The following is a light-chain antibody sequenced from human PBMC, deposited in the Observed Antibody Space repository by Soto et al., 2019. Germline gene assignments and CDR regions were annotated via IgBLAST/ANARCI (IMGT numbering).Light chain of an antibody. J-gene: IGLJ2*01. V-gene: IGLV3-21*04. CDR3: QVWDSSSDHVV. CDR2: YDS. Sequence: SYELTQTPSVSVAPGKTARITCGGNNIGGKSVHWYQQKPGQAPVVVIYYDSDRPAGIPERFSGSNSENTATLTISRVEAGDEADYYCQVWDSSSDHVVFGGGTKLT. CDR1: NIGGKS.